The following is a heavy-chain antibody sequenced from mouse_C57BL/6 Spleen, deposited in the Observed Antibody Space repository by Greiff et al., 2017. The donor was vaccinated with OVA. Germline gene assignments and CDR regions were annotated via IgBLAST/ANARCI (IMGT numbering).Heavy chain of an antibody. Sequence: QVQLQQPGAELVKPGASVKMSCKASGYTFTSYWITWVKQRPGQGLEWIGDIYPGSGSTNYNEKFKSKATLTVDTSSSTAYMQLSSLTSEDSAVYYCAKTAQATQVFAYWGQGTLVTVSA. J-gene: IGHJ3*01. D-gene: IGHD3-2*02. CDR1: GYTFTSYW. V-gene: IGHV1-55*01. CDR2: IYPGSGST. CDR3: AKTAQATQVFAY.